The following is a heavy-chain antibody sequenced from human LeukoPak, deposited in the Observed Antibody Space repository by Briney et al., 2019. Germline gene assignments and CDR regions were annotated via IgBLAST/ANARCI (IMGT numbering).Heavy chain of an antibody. CDR1: GGTFSSYA. V-gene: IGHV1-69*13. CDR3: ARGWSGYMSGYFDY. CDR2: IIPIFGTA. D-gene: IGHD3-3*01. Sequence: SVKVSCKASGGTFSSYAISWVRQAPGQGLEWMGGIIPIFGTANYAQKFQGRVTITADESTSTAYMELSSLRSEDTAVYYCARGWSGYMSGYFDYWGQGTLVTVSS. J-gene: IGHJ4*02.